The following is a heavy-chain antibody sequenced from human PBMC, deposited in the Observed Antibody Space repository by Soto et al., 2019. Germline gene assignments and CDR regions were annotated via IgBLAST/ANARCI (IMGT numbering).Heavy chain of an antibody. CDR1: GFTFSLYS. CDR2: ITSSSSYI. D-gene: IGHD3-22*01. J-gene: IGHJ4*02. CDR3: VRARCNDSRTDY. V-gene: IGHV3-21*01. Sequence: GGSLRLSCAASGFTFSLYSMIWVRQAPGKGLEWVASITSSSSYIYYEDSLKGRFTISRDNATNPLFLQLDSLRAEDTAVYFCVRARCNDSRTDYWGQGTLVTVSS.